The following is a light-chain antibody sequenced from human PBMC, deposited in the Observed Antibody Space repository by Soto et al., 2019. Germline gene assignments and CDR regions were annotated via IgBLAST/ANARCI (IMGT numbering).Light chain of an antibody. V-gene: IGLV2-23*02. CDR2: EVT. J-gene: IGLJ6*01. CDR1: SDIGNYNL. CDR3: ASSGGSRPYV. Sequence: QSVVTQPASVSGSPGQSVTISCSGSDIGNYNLVSWYQHLQGSAPKLLIFEVTMRPSGISDLFSCSKSASTASLTISLLPGEEAGDYCCASSGGSRPYVFGSGTKVTVL.